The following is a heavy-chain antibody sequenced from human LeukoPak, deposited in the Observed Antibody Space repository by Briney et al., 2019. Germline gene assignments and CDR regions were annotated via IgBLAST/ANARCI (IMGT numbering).Heavy chain of an antibody. V-gene: IGHV1-69*01. J-gene: IGHJ5*01. CDR1: GGTFSTSA. CDR2: LIPILSTT. Sequence: RASVKVSCKASGGTFSTSAISWVRQALGQGLEWMGGLIPILSTTISAQTFQGRVTISADESTRTAYMELSTLRSEDTAVYYCAMGIGNWFDPWGQGTLVTVSS. CDR3: AMGIGNWFDP. D-gene: IGHD1-26*01.